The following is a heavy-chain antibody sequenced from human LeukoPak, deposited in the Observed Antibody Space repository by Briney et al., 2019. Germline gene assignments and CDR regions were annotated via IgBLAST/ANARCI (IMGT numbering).Heavy chain of an antibody. J-gene: IGHJ1*01. CDR1: GFIFSHYG. D-gene: IGHD2-21*02. CDR3: AKDGDWARFED. CDR2: ITRRSTT. V-gene: IGHV3-23*01. Sequence: GGSLRLSCAASGFIFSHYGMNWVRQAPGKGREWVSGITRRSTTYYADSGKGRFTISRDNSKNMVWLQINSPTAEDTATYYCAKDGDWARFEDWGQGTLVTVSS.